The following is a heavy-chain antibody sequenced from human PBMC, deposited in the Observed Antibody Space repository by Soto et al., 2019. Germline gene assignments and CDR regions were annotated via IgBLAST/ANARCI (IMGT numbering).Heavy chain of an antibody. J-gene: IGHJ6*02. D-gene: IGHD2-15*01. CDR3: ASPHCSGGSCYSRGMDV. CDR2: IIPIFGTA. CDR1: GGTFSSYA. V-gene: IGHV1-69*13. Sequence: GASVKVSCKASGGTFSSYAISWVRQAPGQGLEWMGGIIPIFGTANYAQKFQGRVTITADESTSTAYMELSSLRSEETAVYYCASPHCSGGSCYSRGMDVWGQGTTVTVSS.